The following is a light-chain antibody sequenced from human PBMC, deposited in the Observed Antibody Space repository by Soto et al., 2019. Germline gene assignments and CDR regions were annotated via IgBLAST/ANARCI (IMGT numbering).Light chain of an antibody. J-gene: IGKJ4*01. CDR1: QSVSSK. Sequence: EIAMTQSPATLSVSPGARDPLSCRASQSVSSKLAWYQQKRGQAPRLLIYSASSRATGIPDRFSGSGSGTDFTLTISRLEPEDFAVYYCQQYGSSPFTFGGGTKVDI. CDR3: QQYGSSPFT. V-gene: IGKV3-20*01. CDR2: SAS.